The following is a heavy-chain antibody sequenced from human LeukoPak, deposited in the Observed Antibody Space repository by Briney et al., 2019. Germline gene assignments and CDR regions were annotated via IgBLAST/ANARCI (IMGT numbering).Heavy chain of an antibody. D-gene: IGHD6-19*01. Sequence: PGGSLRLSCAGSGFTFSSYWMSWLRQAPGKGLEWVANAKQDGSEKYSVDSVKGRFTISRDNAKNSLYLQMNSLRAEDTAVYYCARDGSGWSAYWGQGTLVTVSS. J-gene: IGHJ4*02. CDR2: AKQDGSEK. CDR3: ARDGSGWSAY. V-gene: IGHV3-7*04. CDR1: GFTFSSYW.